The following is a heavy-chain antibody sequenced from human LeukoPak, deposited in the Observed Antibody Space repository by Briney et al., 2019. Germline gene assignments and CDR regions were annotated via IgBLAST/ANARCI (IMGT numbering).Heavy chain of an antibody. D-gene: IGHD2-2*01. Sequence: ASVTVSCKASGGTFSSYAISWVRQAPGQGLEWMGRIIPIFGIANYAQKFQGRVTITADKSTSTAYMELSSLRSEDTAVYYCAPEGGCSSTSCYGVGGYWGQGTLVTVSS. CDR3: APEGGCSSTSCYGVGGY. J-gene: IGHJ4*02. CDR2: IIPIFGIA. CDR1: GGTFSSYA. V-gene: IGHV1-69*04.